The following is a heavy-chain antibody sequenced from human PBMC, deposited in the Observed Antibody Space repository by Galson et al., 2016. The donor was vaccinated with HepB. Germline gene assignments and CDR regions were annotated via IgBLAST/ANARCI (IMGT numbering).Heavy chain of an antibody. CDR1: GGSIRSGGYY. CDR2: IYYSGST. CDR3: ARMDILLGFDV. Sequence: TLSLTCTVSGGSIRSGGYYWTWIRQHPGKGLEWIGYIYYSGSTRYNPSLEGRVTISVDTSKNQSSLKVTSVTGADTAVYYCARMDILLGFDVWGQGSTVTVSS. D-gene: IGHD2-2*03. J-gene: IGHJ6*02. V-gene: IGHV4-31*03.